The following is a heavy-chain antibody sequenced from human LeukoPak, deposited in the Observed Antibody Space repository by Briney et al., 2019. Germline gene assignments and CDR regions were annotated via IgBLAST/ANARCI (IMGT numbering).Heavy chain of an antibody. V-gene: IGHV3-53*01. D-gene: IGHD3-16*02. CDR3: ARGLDYVWGGYRPLDY. CDR1: GFTVSSNY. CDR2: IYSGGST. Sequence: GGSLRLSCAASGFTVSSNYMSWVRQAPGKGLEWVSVIYSGGSTYYADSVKGRFTISRDNSKNTLYLQMNSLRAEDTAVYYCARGLDYVWGGYRPLDYWGQGTLVTVSS. J-gene: IGHJ4*02.